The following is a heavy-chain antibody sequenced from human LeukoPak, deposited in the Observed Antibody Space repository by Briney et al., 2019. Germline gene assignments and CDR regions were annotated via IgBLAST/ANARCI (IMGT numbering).Heavy chain of an antibody. J-gene: IGHJ4*02. CDR3: ARGGMGIGSGSYYFDY. D-gene: IGHD3-10*01. CDR2: INHSGST. Sequence: SETLSLTCSVSGGSISSSSYYWSWIRQPPGKGLEWIGEINHSGSTNYNPSLKSRVTISVDTSKNQFSLKLSSVTAADTAVYYCARGGMGIGSGSYYFDYWGQGTLVTVSS. V-gene: IGHV4-39*07. CDR1: GGSISSSSYY.